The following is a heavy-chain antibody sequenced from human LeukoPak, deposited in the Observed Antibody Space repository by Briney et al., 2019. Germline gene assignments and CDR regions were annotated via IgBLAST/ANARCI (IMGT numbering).Heavy chain of an antibody. CDR1: GFTVSTNY. V-gene: IGHV3-66*02. D-gene: IGHD6-6*01. J-gene: IGHJ4*02. CDR2: IYSGGST. Sequence: PGGSLRLSCAASGFTVSTNYMTWVRQAPGGGLEWVSVIYSGGSTFYADSVKGRFTISRDNSKNTLYLQMNSLRAEDTAVYYCARASIAASGYYFDYWGQGTLVTVSS. CDR3: ARASIAASGYYFDY.